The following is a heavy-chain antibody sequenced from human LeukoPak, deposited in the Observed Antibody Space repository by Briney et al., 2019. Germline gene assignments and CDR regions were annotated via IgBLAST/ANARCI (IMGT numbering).Heavy chain of an antibody. Sequence: ASVKVSCKASGYTFTGYYMHWVRQAPGQGLEWMGWINPNSGGTNYAQKFQGRVTMTRDTSISIAYMELSRLRSDDTAVYYCARGREWLRLIDYWGQGTLVTVSS. D-gene: IGHD5-12*01. CDR3: ARGREWLRLIDY. CDR1: GYTFTGYY. J-gene: IGHJ4*02. V-gene: IGHV1-2*02. CDR2: INPNSGGT.